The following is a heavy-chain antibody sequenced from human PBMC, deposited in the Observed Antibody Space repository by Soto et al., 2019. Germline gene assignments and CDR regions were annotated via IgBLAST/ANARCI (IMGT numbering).Heavy chain of an antibody. CDR2: ISGSGGNT. D-gene: IGHD3-10*01. Sequence: EVQLLESGGGLVQPGGSLRLSCEASRFTFSTYALTWVRQAPGKGLEWVSDISGSGGNTYYADSVKGRFTISRDNSKNTLYLQMNSLRAEDTAVYYCAKSAMVRGGGWFDPWGQGTLVTVSS. J-gene: IGHJ5*02. CDR1: RFTFSTYA. V-gene: IGHV3-23*01. CDR3: AKSAMVRGGGWFDP.